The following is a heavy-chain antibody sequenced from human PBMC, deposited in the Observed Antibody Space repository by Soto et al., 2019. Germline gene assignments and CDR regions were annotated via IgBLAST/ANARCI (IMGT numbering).Heavy chain of an antibody. CDR1: GFTFLRHG. CDR2: LSYDGSNE. V-gene: IGHV3-30*18. J-gene: IGHJ6*02. D-gene: IGHD2-15*01. CDR3: AKDHSATLYYYGMDV. Sequence: PGGSLRLSCAASGFTFLRHGMHWVRQAPGKGLESVAILSYDGSNEYYADSVKGRFTISRDNSKNTLYLEMNNLRAEDTAVYYCAKDHSATLYYYGMDVWGQGTTVTVSS.